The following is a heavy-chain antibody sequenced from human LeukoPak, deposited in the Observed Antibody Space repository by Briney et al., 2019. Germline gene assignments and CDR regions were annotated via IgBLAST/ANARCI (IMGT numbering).Heavy chain of an antibody. D-gene: IGHD6-19*01. CDR3: ARDHHAAGIAVADPDDY. CDR1: GFTFSSYA. J-gene: IGHJ4*02. V-gene: IGHV3-21*01. CDR2: ISSSSSYI. Sequence: GGSLRLSCAASGFTFSSYAMSWVRQAPGKGLEWVSSISSSSSYIYYADSVKGRFTISRDNAKNSLYLQMNSLRAEDTAVYYCARDHHAAGIAVADPDDYWGQGTLVTVSS.